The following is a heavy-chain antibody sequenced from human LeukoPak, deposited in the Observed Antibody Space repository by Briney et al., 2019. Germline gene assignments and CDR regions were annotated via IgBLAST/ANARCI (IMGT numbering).Heavy chain of an antibody. Sequence: PGGSLRLSCAASGFTFSSYWMSWVRQAPGKGLEWVANIKQDGSEKYYVDSVKGRFTISRDNAKNSLYLQMNSLRAEDTAVYYCARDYGRGSGWYVSWGQGTLVTVSS. D-gene: IGHD6-19*01. CDR1: GFTFSSYW. CDR3: ARDYGRGSGWYVS. J-gene: IGHJ5*01. CDR2: IKQDGSEK. V-gene: IGHV3-7*01.